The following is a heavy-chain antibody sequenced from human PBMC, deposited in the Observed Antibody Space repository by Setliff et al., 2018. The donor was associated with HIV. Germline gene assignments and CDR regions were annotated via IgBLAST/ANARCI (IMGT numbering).Heavy chain of an antibody. V-gene: IGHV3-23*01. D-gene: IGHD3-9*01. CDR3: AKSPPDYDILTGWPEYFDY. J-gene: IGHJ4*02. CDR2: ITGSGITT. CDR1: GFTSSSYA. Sequence: PGGSLRLSCAASGFTSSSYAMAWVRQAPGKGLEWVSGITGSGITTYYAGSVKGRFTISRDNSKNTLYLQMNSLRAEDTAIYYCAKSPPDYDILTGWPEYFDYWGQGTLVTVSS.